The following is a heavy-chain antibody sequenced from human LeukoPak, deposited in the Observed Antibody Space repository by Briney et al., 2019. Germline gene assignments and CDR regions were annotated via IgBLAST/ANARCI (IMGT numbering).Heavy chain of an antibody. CDR1: GYTFTSYG. D-gene: IGHD2-21*01. CDR2: ISAYNGNT. Sequence: ASVKVSCKASGYTFTSYGISWVRQAPGQGLEWMGWISAYNGNTNYAQKLQGRVTMITDTSTSTAYMELRSLRSDDTAVYYCASSGVVPYYYYGMDVWGQGTTVTVSS. V-gene: IGHV1-18*01. CDR3: ASSGVVPYYYYGMDV. J-gene: IGHJ6*02.